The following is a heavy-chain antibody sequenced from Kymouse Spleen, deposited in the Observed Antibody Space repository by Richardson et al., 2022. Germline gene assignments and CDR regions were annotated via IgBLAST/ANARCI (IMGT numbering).Heavy chain of an antibody. V-gene: IGHV6-1*01. Sequence: QVQLQQSGPGLVKPSQTLSLTCAISGDSVSSNSAAWNWIRQSPSRGLEWLGRTYYRSKWYNDYAVSVKSRITINPDTSKNQFSLQLNSVTPEDTAVYYCARVVVVPAAPYSSSSGGLLLRYGRLGPRDHGHRLL. CDR2: TYYRSKWYN. CDR3: ARVVVVPAAPYSSSSGGLLLRYGR. D-gene: IGHD2-2*02. J-gene: IGHJ6*02. CDR1: GDSVSSNSAA.